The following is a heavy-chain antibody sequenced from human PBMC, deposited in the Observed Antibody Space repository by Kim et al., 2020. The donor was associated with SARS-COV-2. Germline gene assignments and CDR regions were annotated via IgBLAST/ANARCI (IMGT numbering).Heavy chain of an antibody. D-gene: IGHD3-22*01. J-gene: IGHJ4*02. CDR3: ARGAYYYDSSGYYYG. V-gene: IGHV3-66*01. Sequence: DSVKGRFTISRDNSKNTLYLQMNSLRAEDTAVYYCARGAYYYDSSGYYYGWGQGTLVTVSS.